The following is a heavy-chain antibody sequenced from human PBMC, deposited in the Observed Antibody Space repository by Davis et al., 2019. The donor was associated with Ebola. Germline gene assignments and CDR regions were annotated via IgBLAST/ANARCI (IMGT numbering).Heavy chain of an antibody. V-gene: IGHV5-51*01. J-gene: IGHJ4*02. Sequence: GESPKTPCKGSGYSFTSYWIGWVRQMPGKGLEWMGIIYPGDSDTRYSPSFQGQVTISADKSISTAYLQWSSLKASDTAMYYCARQESLYGSSDYWGQGTLVTVSS. CDR3: ARQESLYGSSDY. CDR2: IYPGDSDT. D-gene: IGHD4-23*01. CDR1: GYSFTSYW.